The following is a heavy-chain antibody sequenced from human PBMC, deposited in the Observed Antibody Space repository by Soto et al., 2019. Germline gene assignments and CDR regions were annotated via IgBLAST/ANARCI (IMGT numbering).Heavy chain of an antibody. Sequence: ASVKVSCKASGYTFTSYGISWVRQAPGQGLEWMGWISAYNGNTNYAQKLQGRVTMTTDTSTSTAYMELRSLRSDDTAVYYCARGEGDYDFWSGSFPYYYYYMDVWGKGTTVTVSS. CDR3: ARGEGDYDFWSGSFPYYYYYMDV. D-gene: IGHD3-3*01. CDR1: GYTFTSYG. CDR2: ISAYNGNT. V-gene: IGHV1-18*01. J-gene: IGHJ6*03.